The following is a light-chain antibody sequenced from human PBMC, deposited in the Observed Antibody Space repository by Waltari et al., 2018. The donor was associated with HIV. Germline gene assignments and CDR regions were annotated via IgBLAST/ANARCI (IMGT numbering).Light chain of an antibody. CDR3: SSYKTRNSVV. V-gene: IGLV2-14*01. Sequence: QSALIQLASVSGSPGQSVTIPCTATTSDFNDNKYVSWYQQHPGRAPKLIIFEVSYRPSGVSDRFSGSKSGSTASLTISGLQTEDEADYYCSSYKTRNSVVFGGGTEVTVL. CDR2: EVS. J-gene: IGLJ2*01. CDR1: TSDFNDNKY.